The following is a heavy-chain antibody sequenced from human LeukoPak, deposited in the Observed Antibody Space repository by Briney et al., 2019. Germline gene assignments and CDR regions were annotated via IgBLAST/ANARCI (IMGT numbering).Heavy chain of an antibody. CDR2: LYYSGST. CDR3: ARRGYDSSGYYDY. V-gene: IGHV4-59*08. CDR1: GGSISTYY. J-gene: IGHJ4*02. D-gene: IGHD3-22*01. Sequence: SETLSLTCTVSGGSISTYYWSWFRQPPEKGLEWIGFLYYSGSTNYNPSLKSRVTISVDTSKNQFSLKLSSVTAADTAVYYCARRGYDSSGYYDYWGQGTLVTVSS.